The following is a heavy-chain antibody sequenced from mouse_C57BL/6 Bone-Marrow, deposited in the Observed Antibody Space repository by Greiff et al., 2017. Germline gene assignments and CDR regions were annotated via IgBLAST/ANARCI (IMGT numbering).Heavy chain of an antibody. CDR1: GFNIKDDY. Sequence: VQLQQSGAELVRPGASVKLSCTASGFNIKDDYMHWVKQRPEQGLEWIGWIDPENGDTEYASKFQGKAPITADTSSNTAYQQHSSLTSEDTAVYYCTTQPKNYWGQGTSLTVSS. D-gene: IGHD6-1*01. CDR3: TTQPKNY. J-gene: IGHJ2*02. V-gene: IGHV14-4*01. CDR2: IDPENGDT.